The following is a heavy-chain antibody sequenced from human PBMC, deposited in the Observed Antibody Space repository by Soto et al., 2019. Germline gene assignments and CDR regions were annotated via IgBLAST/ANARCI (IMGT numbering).Heavy chain of an antibody. CDR2: ISYSGSP. D-gene: IGHD4-17*01. Sequence: QQQLQESGPGLVKPSETLSLTCTFSGDSISTSKYYWGWIRQPPGKGLEWIGSISYSGSPYYNSSLKSRVTISVDTSKSHFSLQLTSMTAADTAVYYCATPPHYGDPNAAFWGQGILVTVSS. CDR1: GDSISTSKYY. J-gene: IGHJ4*02. V-gene: IGHV4-39*02. CDR3: ATPPHYGDPNAAF.